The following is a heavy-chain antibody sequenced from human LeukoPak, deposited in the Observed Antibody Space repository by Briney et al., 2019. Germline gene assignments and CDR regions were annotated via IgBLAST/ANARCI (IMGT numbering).Heavy chain of an antibody. CDR1: GGSISSGDYY. Sequence: SETLSLTCTVSGGSISSGDYYWSWIRQPPGKGLEWIGYIYYSGSTYYNPSLKSRVTISVDTSKNQFSLKLSSVTDADTAVYYCARENYYDSSGYSDWGQGTLVTVSS. V-gene: IGHV4-30-4*01. J-gene: IGHJ4*02. CDR3: ARENYYDSSGYSD. CDR2: IYYSGST. D-gene: IGHD3-22*01.